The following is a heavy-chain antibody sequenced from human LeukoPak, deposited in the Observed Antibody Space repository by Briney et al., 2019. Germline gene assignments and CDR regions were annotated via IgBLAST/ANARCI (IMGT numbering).Heavy chain of an antibody. Sequence: PGGSLSLSCAASGFTFSSYAMHWVRQAPGKGLEWVAVISYDGSNKYYADSVKGRFTISRDNSKNTLYLQMNSLRAEDTAVYYCARDSYGMDVWGQGNTVTVSS. J-gene: IGHJ6*02. CDR3: ARDSYGMDV. CDR1: GFTFSSYA. V-gene: IGHV3-30-3*01. CDR2: ISYDGSNK.